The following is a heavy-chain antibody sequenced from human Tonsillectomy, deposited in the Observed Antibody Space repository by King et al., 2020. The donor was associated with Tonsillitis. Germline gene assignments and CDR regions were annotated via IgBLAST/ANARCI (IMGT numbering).Heavy chain of an antibody. CDR2: IYPGDSDT. V-gene: IGHV5-51*01. J-gene: IGHJ3*02. CDR1: GYSFTSYW. Sequence: VQLVQSGAEVKKPGESLKISCKGSGYSFTSYWIGXVRQMPGKGLEWMGIIYPGDSDTRYSPSFQGQVTISADKSISTAYLQWSSLKAADTAMYYFAILXXTVGXXGAXXIWGXXTMVTVS. CDR3: AILXXTVGXXGAXXI.